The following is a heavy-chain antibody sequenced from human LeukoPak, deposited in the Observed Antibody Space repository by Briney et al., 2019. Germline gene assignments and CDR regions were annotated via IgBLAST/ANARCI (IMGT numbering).Heavy chain of an antibody. D-gene: IGHD1-1*01. V-gene: IGHV3-23*01. CDR3: AKEEVPNDY. CDR1: GFTFSNSA. J-gene: IGHJ4*02. CDR2: ISISGGTT. Sequence: PGGSLRLSCEASGFTFSNSAMSWVRQAPGKGLEWVSGISISGGTTYYAASVKGRFTISRDNSKNTVYLQLNSLRAEDTAVYYCAKEEVPNDYWGQGALVTVSS.